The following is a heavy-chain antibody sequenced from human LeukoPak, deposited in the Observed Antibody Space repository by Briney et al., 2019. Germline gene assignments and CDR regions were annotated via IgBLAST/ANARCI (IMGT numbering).Heavy chain of an antibody. V-gene: IGHV3-48*03. CDR1: GFTFSSYE. CDR3: ARDSYGDYPYYYYGMDV. J-gene: IGHJ6*04. CDR2: ISSNGSTI. Sequence: GGSLRLSCAASGFTFSSYEMNWVRQAPGKGLEWVSYISSNGSTIYYADSVKGRFTISRDNAKNSLYLQMNSLRAEDTALYYCARDSYGDYPYYYYGMDVWGKGTTVTVSS. D-gene: IGHD4-17*01.